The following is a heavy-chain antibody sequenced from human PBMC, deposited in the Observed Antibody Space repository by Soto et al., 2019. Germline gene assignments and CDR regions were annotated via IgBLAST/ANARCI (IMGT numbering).Heavy chain of an antibody. V-gene: IGHV4-4*02. J-gene: IGHJ4*02. CDR1: GGSISSSDW. D-gene: IGHD6-13*01. CDR2: IYHSGST. CDR3: ARTYSSSWSPFDY. Sequence: SETLSLTCAVSGGSISSSDWWSWVRQPPGKGLEWIGEIYHSGSTNYNPSLKSRVTISVDKSKNQFSLKLSSVTAADTAVYYCARTYSSSWSPFDYWGQGTLVTVSS.